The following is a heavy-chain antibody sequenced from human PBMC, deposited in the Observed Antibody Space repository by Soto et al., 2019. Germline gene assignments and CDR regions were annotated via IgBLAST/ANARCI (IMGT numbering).Heavy chain of an antibody. CDR3: ATYSYLLDTSGYHDV. CDR1: GGSFRNYY. D-gene: IGHD3-22*01. CDR2: VNHSGEA. J-gene: IGHJ4*02. Sequence: PSETLSLTCGVYGGSFRNYYWIWVRQPPGKGLEWIGEVNHSGEATYNPSLQSRVSISLDTSNNHFSLKMTSVTAADTALYYCATYSYLLDTSGYHDVWGQGLQVTVSS. V-gene: IGHV4-34*01.